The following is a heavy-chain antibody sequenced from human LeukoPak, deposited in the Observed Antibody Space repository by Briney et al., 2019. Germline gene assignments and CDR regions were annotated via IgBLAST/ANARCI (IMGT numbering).Heavy chain of an antibody. CDR3: ARSQYNSGWYYFDY. V-gene: IGHV4-59*01. CDR1: GGSISSYF. Sequence: SETLSLTCTVSGGSISSYFWSWIRQPPGKGLEWIGYIYYSGSTNYNPSLKSRVTISVDTSKNQFSLNLSSVTAADTAVYYCARSQYNSGWYYFDYWGQGTLVTVSA. D-gene: IGHD6-19*01. J-gene: IGHJ4*02. CDR2: IYYSGST.